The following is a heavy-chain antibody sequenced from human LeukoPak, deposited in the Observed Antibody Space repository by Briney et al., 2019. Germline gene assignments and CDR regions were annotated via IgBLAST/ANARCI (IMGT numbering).Heavy chain of an antibody. CDR3: ARGESRYSSIWFDP. J-gene: IGHJ5*02. Sequence: PSETLSLTCSVSGGSMNSYYWSWMRQPPGRGLEWLGYIYFTGNTNYNPSLNSRVTISLDTSKNQFSLKLSSVTASDTAVYYCARGESRYSSIWFDPWGQGTLVTVSS. D-gene: IGHD6-19*01. V-gene: IGHV4-59*01. CDR2: IYFTGNT. CDR1: GGSMNSYY.